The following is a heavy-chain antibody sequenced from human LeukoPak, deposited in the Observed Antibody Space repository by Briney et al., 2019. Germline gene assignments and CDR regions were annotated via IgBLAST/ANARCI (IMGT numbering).Heavy chain of an antibody. CDR2: IYPGDSDT. V-gene: IGHV5-51*01. J-gene: IGHJ6*02. CDR3: ARREKKQGTYYYYYGMDV. Sequence: GESLKISCKGSGYSFTTFWIGWVRQMPGKGLEWMGLIYPGDSDTRYNPSFQGQVTISADKSISTAYLQWSSLKASDTAIYYCARREKKQGTYYYYYGMDVWGQGTTVTVSS. CDR1: GYSFTTFW.